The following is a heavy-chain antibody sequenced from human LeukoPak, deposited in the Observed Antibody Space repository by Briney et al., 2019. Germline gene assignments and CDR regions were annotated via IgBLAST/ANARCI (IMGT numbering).Heavy chain of an antibody. D-gene: IGHD3-16*01. V-gene: IGHV3-48*01. J-gene: IGHJ6*02. CDR1: GFTFSSYS. CDR2: ISSSSSTI. Sequence: PGGSLRLSCAASGFTFSSYSMNWVRQAPGKGLGWVSYISSSSSTIYYADSVKGRFTISRDNSKNTLYLQMNSLRAEDTAVYYCAKSPDFGGYYGMDVWGQGTTVTVSS. CDR3: AKSPDFGGYYGMDV.